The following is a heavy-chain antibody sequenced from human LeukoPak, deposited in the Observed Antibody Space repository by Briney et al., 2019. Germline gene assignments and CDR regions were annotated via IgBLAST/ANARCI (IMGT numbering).Heavy chain of an antibody. Sequence: PGGSLRLSCATSGFTLRDYDMHWVRPAPGKGLEWVSMIRYDGNNQFYVDSVKGRFTFSRDNSKNTLYLQMNGLRAEDTAVYYCARGPMVRGVTDYYYYMDVWGKGTTVTVSS. CDR3: ARGPMVRGVTDYYYYMDV. CDR2: IRYDGNNQ. CDR1: GFTLRDYD. J-gene: IGHJ6*03. D-gene: IGHD3-10*01. V-gene: IGHV3-30*02.